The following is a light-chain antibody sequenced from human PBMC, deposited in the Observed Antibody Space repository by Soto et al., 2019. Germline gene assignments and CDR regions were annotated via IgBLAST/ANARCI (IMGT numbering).Light chain of an antibody. V-gene: IGLV2-14*01. CDR2: EVS. J-gene: IGLJ1*01. CDR1: SSDIGTYNY. CDR3: NSYTSSTTLYF. Sequence: QSALTQPASVSGSPGQSITISCTGTSSDIGTYNYVSWYQQHPGKAPKLMLYEVSNRPSGVSNRFFVSKSGNTASLTISGLQAKDEADYFCNSYTSSTTLYFFGTGTKRSVL.